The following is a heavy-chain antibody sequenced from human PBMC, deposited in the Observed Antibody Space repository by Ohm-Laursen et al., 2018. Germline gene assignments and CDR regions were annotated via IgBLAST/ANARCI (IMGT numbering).Heavy chain of an antibody. CDR1: GFIFSDYQ. D-gene: IGHD3-10*01. J-gene: IGHJ4*02. Sequence: GSLRLSCAASGFIFSDYQMTWIRQAPGKGLEWVSYISQSATTMYYADSVEGRFTISRDNAKNSLYLQMDSLRAEDTAVYYCARVRAGDWGQGTLVTVSS. V-gene: IGHV3-11*01. CDR3: ARVRAGD. CDR2: ISQSATTM.